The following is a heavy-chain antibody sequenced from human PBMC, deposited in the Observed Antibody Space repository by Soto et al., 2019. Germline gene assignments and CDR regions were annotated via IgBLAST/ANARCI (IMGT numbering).Heavy chain of an antibody. CDR3: AACYGSGSYVETPGCYDGMDV. V-gene: IGHV1-2*04. Sequence: QVQLVQSGAEVKKPGASVKVSCKASGYTFTGYYMHWVRQAPGQGLERMGWINPNSGGNNYAQKFQGWVTMTRDTSISTAYMELSRLRSDDTAVYYCAACYGSGSYVETPGCYDGMDVWGQGTTVTVSS. J-gene: IGHJ6*02. CDR2: INPNSGGN. CDR1: GYTFTGYY. D-gene: IGHD3-10*01.